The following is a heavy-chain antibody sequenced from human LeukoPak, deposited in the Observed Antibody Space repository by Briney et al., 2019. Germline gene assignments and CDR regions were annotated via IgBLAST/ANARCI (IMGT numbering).Heavy chain of an antibody. CDR1: GASIISDTYY. CDR2: IYYSGST. J-gene: IGHJ4*02. CDR3: ARNFYASSGYYLDDFYFDF. Sequence: PSETLSLTCTVSGASIISDTYYWGWLRQPPGKGLEWIGSIYYSGSTYYSPSRKSRVTMSVDTSTNQFSLKLISVTAADTALYYCARNFYASSGYYLDDFYFDFWGQGTLVTVSS. V-gene: IGHV4-39*07. D-gene: IGHD3-22*01.